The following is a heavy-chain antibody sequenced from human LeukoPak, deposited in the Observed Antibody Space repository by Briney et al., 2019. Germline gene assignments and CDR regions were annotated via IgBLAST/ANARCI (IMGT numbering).Heavy chain of an antibody. V-gene: IGHV3-33*06. CDR3: AKDRGPDMAVVDFIDH. D-gene: IGHD2-2*01. CDR2: IWQDGDKK. CDR1: GFTFNNYA. Sequence: PGRSLRLSCVASGFTFNNYAMRWVRQAPGKGLEWLAIIWQDGDKKEYGDSVRGRFTVSRDNSKNTLYLQMNSLRAEDTAFYYCAKDRGPDMAVVDFIDHWGQGTLVAVSS. J-gene: IGHJ4*02.